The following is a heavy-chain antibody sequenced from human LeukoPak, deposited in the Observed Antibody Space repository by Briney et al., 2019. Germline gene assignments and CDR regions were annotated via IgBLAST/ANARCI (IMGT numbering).Heavy chain of an antibody. V-gene: IGHV4-59*01. CDR2: IYYSGST. J-gene: IGHJ4*02. CDR3: ARGLGGSYHY. Sequence: SETLSLTCTVSGGSISSYYWSWIRQPPGKGLEWIGYIYYSGSTNYNPSLESRVTISVDTSKNQFSLKLSSVTAADTAVYYCARGLGGSYHYWGQGTLVTVSS. D-gene: IGHD1-26*01. CDR1: GGSISSYY.